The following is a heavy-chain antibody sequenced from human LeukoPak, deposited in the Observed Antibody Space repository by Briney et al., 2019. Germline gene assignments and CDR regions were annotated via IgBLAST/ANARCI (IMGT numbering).Heavy chain of an antibody. Sequence: KVGESLKISCKGSGYIFTNYWIGWVRQMPGKGLEWMGIIYPGDSDTRYSPSFQGQVIISADKSIGTAYLQWSSLKASDTAMYYCARRSAAAPDYWGQGTLVTVSS. D-gene: IGHD6-25*01. J-gene: IGHJ4*02. CDR3: ARRSAAAPDY. CDR1: GYIFTNYW. V-gene: IGHV5-51*01. CDR2: IYPGDSDT.